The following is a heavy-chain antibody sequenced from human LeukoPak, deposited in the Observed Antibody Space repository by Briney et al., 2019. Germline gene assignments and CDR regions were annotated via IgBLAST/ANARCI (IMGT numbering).Heavy chain of an antibody. Sequence: TSETLSLTCTVSAALISSYYWSWIRQPPGKGLEWIGYIYYSGNTNYNPSLKSRVTISVDTSKNQVSLKVSSVTAADAAVYYCARLRTGAFDIWGQGTMVTVSS. CDR1: AALISSYY. CDR3: ARLRTGAFDI. V-gene: IGHV4-59*08. J-gene: IGHJ3*02. CDR2: IYYSGNT. D-gene: IGHD1-14*01.